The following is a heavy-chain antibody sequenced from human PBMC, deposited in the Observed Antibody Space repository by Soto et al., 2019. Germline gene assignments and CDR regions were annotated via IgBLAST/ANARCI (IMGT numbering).Heavy chain of an antibody. J-gene: IGHJ3*02. Sequence: EVQLLESGGGLVQPGGSLRLSCVASGFTFSPYAMSWVRQAPGKCLEWVSGISSSGDSTYYADSVEGRFTISRDNSKNMWYLQMSSLRADDTALYYCAKAPNGNYVGAFDMRGHGTMVTVSS. CDR2: ISSSGDST. CDR3: AKAPNGNYVGAFDM. CDR1: GFTFSPYA. V-gene: IGHV3-23*01. D-gene: IGHD1-7*01.